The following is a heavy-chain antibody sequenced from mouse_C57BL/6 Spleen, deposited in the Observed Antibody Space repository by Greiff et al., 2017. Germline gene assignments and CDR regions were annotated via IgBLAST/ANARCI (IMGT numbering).Heavy chain of an antibody. CDR1: GFNIKDYY. D-gene: IGHD1-1*01. CDR2: IDPEDGET. J-gene: IGHJ2*01. CDR3: ARWRNSSYYFDY. Sequence: VQLQQSGAELVKPGASVKLSCTASGFNIKDYYMHWVKQRTEQGLEWIGRIDPEDGETKYAPKFQGKATITAETSSTTAYRQLSSLTSEDTAVYYCARWRNSSYYFDYWGQGTTLTVSS. V-gene: IGHV14-2*01.